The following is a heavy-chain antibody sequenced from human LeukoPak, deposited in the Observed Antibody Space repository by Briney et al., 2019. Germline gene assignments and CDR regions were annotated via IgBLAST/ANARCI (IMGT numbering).Heavy chain of an antibody. D-gene: IGHD1-26*01. Sequence: SVKVSCKASGGTFSSYAISWVRQAPGQGLEWMGGIIPIFGTANYAQKFQGRVTITTDESTSTAYMELSSLRSEDTAVYYCAREGSPGRGSYLYWGQGTLVTVSP. V-gene: IGHV1-69*05. CDR1: GGTFSSYA. CDR2: IIPIFGTA. CDR3: AREGSPGRGSYLY. J-gene: IGHJ4*02.